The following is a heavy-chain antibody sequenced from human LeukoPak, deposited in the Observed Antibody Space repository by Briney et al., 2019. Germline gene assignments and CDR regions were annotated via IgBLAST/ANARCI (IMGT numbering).Heavy chain of an antibody. Sequence: GASVKVSCKASGYTFTSYDINWVRQATGQGLEWMGWMNPNSGNTGYAQKFQGRVTMTRNTSISTAYMELSSLRSEDTAVYYCAKEEFYYDSSGYYGIFDYWGQGTLVTVSS. CDR1: GYTFTSYD. J-gene: IGHJ4*02. CDR3: AKEEFYYDSSGYYGIFDY. V-gene: IGHV1-8*01. CDR2: MNPNSGNT. D-gene: IGHD3-22*01.